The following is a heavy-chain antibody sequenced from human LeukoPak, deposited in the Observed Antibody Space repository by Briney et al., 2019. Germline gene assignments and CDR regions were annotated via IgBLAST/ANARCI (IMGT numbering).Heavy chain of an antibody. D-gene: IGHD2-21*01. CDR1: GYTLTELS. J-gene: IGHJ4*02. Sequence: GASVKVSCRVSGYTLTELSIHWVRQAPGEGLEWMGGFDPEDGGSIYAQKFQGRVTMTEDTSTDTAYMELSSLRSEDTAVYYCAAGFLYSTNCYDYWGQGTLVTVSS. CDR3: AAGFLYSTNCYDY. CDR2: FDPEDGGS. V-gene: IGHV1-24*01.